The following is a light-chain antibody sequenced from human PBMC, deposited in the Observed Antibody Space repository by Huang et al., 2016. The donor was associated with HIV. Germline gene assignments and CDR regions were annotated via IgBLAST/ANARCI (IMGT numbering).Light chain of an antibody. CDR2: ASS. CDR1: QSISSY. CDR3: QLSYSTPPYT. J-gene: IGKJ2*01. V-gene: IGKV1-39*01. Sequence: DIQMTQSPSFLSASVGDRVTITCRASQSISSYLNWYQQKPGKAPKLLIYASSSLQSGVPSRFSGSGSGTDFTLTISSLQLEDFATYYCQLSYSTPPYTFGQGTKLEIK.